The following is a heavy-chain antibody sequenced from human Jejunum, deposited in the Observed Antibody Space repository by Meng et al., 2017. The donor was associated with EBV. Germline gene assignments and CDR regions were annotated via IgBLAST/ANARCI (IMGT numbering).Heavy chain of an antibody. Sequence: EDLGPQSVKLLGARSVTCVVSGGFSGCNDWWSWVRQRPGKGLEWVGEIYHGGGTNYNPSLESRVTISVDKSKNQFSLKLNSVTVADTAVYYCAGNGYYALEYWGPGILVTVSS. V-gene: IGHV4-4*02. CDR1: GGFSGCNDW. D-gene: IGHD3-22*01. CDR3: AGNGYYALEY. J-gene: IGHJ4*02. CDR2: IYHGGGT.